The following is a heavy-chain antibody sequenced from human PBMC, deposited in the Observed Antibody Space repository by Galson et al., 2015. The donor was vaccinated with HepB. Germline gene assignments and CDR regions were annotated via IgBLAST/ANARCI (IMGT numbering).Heavy chain of an antibody. V-gene: IGHV5-51*01. CDR3: ARWGHRGGYYLDD. CDR1: GYNFINYW. CDR2: IYPGDSDT. Sequence: QSGAEVKKPGQSLKISCKGSGYNFINYWIGWVRQTPGKGLEWMGIIYPGDSDTRYSPSFQGQVTISADKSISTAFLQWNSLKASDTAMYYCARWGHRGGYYLDDWGQGTLVTVAS. D-gene: IGHD3-10*01. J-gene: IGHJ4*02.